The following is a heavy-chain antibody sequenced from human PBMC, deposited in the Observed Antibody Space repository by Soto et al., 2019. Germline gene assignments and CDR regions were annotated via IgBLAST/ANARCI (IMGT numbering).Heavy chain of an antibody. V-gene: IGHV3-13*01. J-gene: IGHJ6*02. Sequence: EVQLVESGGGLVQPGGSLKLSCVASGFSISSSDMHWFRQVMGKGLEGVSTLGTSGDTFYSGSVKGRFTISREDAKNSFHLQMNNLRAEDSAVYYCTRDRQIYRFYYYGMDVWGQGTAVTVS. CDR2: LGTSGDT. CDR3: TRDRQIYRFYYYGMDV. D-gene: IGHD3-3*01. CDR1: GFSISSSD.